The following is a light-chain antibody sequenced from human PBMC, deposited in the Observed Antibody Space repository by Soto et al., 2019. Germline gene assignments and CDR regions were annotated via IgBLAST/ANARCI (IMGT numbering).Light chain of an antibody. CDR2: DAS. V-gene: IGKV3-11*01. CDR3: QQRSNWPLT. Sequence: EIVLTQSPATLSLSPGESPTLSCRASQSVSSYLACYQQKPGQAPRLLIYDASNRTTGIPARFSGSGSGTDFALTISSLEPEDFAVYFCQQRSNWPLTFGQGTKVDIK. CDR1: QSVSSY. J-gene: IGKJ1*01.